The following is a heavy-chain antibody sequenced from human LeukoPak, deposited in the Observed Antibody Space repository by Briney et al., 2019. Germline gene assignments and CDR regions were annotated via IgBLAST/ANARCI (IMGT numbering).Heavy chain of an antibody. V-gene: IGHV1-18*04. Sequence: ASVKVSCKASGYTFTSYGISWVRQAPGQGLEWMGWISAYNGNTNYAQKLQGRVTMAEDTSTDTAYMELSSLRSEDTAVYYCATWEYSSGPFDYWGQGTLVTVSS. CDR2: ISAYNGNT. J-gene: IGHJ4*02. CDR3: ATWEYSSGPFDY. D-gene: IGHD6-19*01. CDR1: GYTFTSYG.